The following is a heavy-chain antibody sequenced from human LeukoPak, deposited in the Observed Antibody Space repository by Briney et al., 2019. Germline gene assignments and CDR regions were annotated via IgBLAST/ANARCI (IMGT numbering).Heavy chain of an antibody. Sequence: GGSLRLSCAASGFTFSSYTMNWIRQAPGKGLEWVAFIRYDGSNKYYADSVKGRFSISRDNSKNTLYLQMNSLRAEDTAVYYCARALYYYDSSGYLDYWGQGTLVTVSS. CDR3: ARALYYYDSSGYLDY. J-gene: IGHJ4*02. D-gene: IGHD3-22*01. V-gene: IGHV3-30*02. CDR2: IRYDGSNK. CDR1: GFTFSSYT.